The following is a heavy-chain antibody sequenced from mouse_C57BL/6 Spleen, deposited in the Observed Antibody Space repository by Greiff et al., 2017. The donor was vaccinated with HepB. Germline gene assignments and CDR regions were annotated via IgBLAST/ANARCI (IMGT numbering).Heavy chain of an antibody. J-gene: IGHJ4*01. Sequence: EVNVVESEGGLVQPGSSMKLSCTASGFTFSDYYMAWVRQVPEKGLEWVANINYDGSSTYYLDSLKSRFIISRDNAKNILYLQMSSLKSEDTATYYCARAHITTGAMDYWGQGTSVTVSS. CDR3: ARAHITTGAMDY. V-gene: IGHV5-16*01. D-gene: IGHD1-1*01. CDR1: GFTFSDYY. CDR2: INYDGSST.